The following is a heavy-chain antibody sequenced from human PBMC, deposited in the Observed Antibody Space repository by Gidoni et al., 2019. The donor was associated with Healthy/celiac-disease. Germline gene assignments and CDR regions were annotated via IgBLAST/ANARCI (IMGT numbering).Heavy chain of an antibody. CDR1: GGSISSSSYY. CDR3: ARLNVDFWSGYHYYYYYYMDV. V-gene: IGHV4-39*01. CDR2: IYYSGST. Sequence: QLQLQESGPGLVKPSETLSSTCTVSGGSISSSSYYWGWIRQPPGKGLEWIGSIYYSGSTYYNPSLKSRVTISVDTSKNQFSLKLSSVTAADTAVYYCARLNVDFWSGYHYYYYYYMDVWGKGTTVTVSS. D-gene: IGHD3-3*01. J-gene: IGHJ6*03.